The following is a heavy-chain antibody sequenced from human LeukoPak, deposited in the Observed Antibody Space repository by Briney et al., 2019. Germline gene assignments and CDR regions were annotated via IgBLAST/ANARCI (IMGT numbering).Heavy chain of an antibody. D-gene: IGHD5-18*01. V-gene: IGHV3-30*03. CDR1: GFSFSNYG. J-gene: IGHJ4*02. Sequence: GGSLRLSCAASGFSFSNYGMHWVRQAPGKGLEWVAVISYDGSNKYYADSVKGRFTISRDNAKNSLYLQMNSLRAEDTAVYYCARGDTAMPTYWGQGTLVTVSS. CDR3: ARGDTAMPTY. CDR2: ISYDGSNK.